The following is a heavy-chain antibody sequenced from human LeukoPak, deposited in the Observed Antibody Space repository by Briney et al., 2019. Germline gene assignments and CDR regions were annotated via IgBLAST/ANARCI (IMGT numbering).Heavy chain of an antibody. D-gene: IGHD3-10*02. CDR3: AKLGVGVYGGRDYLRVK. V-gene: IGHV1-24*01. CDR2: FDPEDGET. Sequence: ASVKVSCEVSGYTLTELSMHWVRQAPGKGLEWMGGFDPEDGETIYAQKFQGRVTMTEDTSTDTAYMELSSLRSEDMAVYYCAKLGVGVYGGRDYLRVKWGREPLVTVSS. CDR1: GYTLTELS. J-gene: IGHJ4*02.